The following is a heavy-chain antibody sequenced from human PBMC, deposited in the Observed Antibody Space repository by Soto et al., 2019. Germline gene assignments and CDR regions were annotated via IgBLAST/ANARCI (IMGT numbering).Heavy chain of an antibody. D-gene: IGHD2-15*01. J-gene: IGHJ6*02. CDR3: ARFSGGVYNTYYFYYGMDV. CDR2: ITTYNGNT. Sequence: RASVKISGKASGYSFTSYGISWVRQAPGQGLDWMGWITTYNGNTKYAQDLQGRVTMTTDTSTSTAYMELRSLRSDDTAVYYCARFSGGVYNTYYFYYGMDVWGQGTKVTVSS. CDR1: GYSFTSYG. V-gene: IGHV1-18*04.